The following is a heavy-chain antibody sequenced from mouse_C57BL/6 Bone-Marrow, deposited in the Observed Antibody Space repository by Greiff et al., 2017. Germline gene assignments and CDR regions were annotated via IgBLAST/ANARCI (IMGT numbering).Heavy chain of an antibody. D-gene: IGHD1-1*01. J-gene: IGHJ2*01. V-gene: IGHV1-19*01. CDR3: ARSPPHYYGSSYPGY. CDR1: GYTFTDYY. Sequence: DVQLQESGPVLVKPGASVKMSCKASGYTFTDYYMNWVKQSHGKSLEWIGVINPYNGGTSYNQKFKGKATLTVDKSSSTAYMELNSLTSEDSAVYYCARSPPHYYGSSYPGYWGQGTTLTVSS. CDR2: INPYNGGT.